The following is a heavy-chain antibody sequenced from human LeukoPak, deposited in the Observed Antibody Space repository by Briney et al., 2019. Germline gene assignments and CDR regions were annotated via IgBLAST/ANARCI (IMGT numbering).Heavy chain of an antibody. CDR3: ARSDYDILTGYSVY. D-gene: IGHD3-9*01. CDR2: ISAYNGNT. CDR1: GYTFTSYG. V-gene: IGHV1-18*01. J-gene: IGHJ4*02. Sequence: ASVKVSCTASGYTFTSYGISWVRRAPGQRLEWMGWISAYNGNTNYAQKLQGRVTMTTDTSTTTAYKELRSLRSDDTAVYYCARSDYDILTGYSVYWGQGTLVTVSS.